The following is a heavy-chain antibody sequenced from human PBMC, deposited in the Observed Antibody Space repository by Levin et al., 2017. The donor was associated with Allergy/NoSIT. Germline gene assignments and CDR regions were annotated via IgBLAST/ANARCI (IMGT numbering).Heavy chain of an antibody. V-gene: IGHV3-30*18. Sequence: GESLKISCAASGFTFSSYAMHWVRQAPGKGLEWVTLTTSDGSDKDYADSVQGRFTISRDNSKNTLFLQMNSLRPEDTAVYYCAKDRQQWLVRIFDSWGQGTLVTVSS. CDR1: GFTFSSYA. J-gene: IGHJ4*02. CDR3: AKDRQQWLVRIFDS. CDR2: TTSDGSDK. D-gene: IGHD6-19*01.